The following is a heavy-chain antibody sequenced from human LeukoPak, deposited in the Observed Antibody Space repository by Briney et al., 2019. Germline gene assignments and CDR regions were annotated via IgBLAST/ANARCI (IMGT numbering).Heavy chain of an antibody. Sequence: SVKVSCKASGGTFSSYAISWVRQAPGQGLEWMGRIIPILGIANYAQKFQGRVTITADKSTSTAYMELSSLRSEDTAVYYCARDRGWGSVYFDYWGQGTLVTVSS. CDR3: ARDRGWGSVYFDY. J-gene: IGHJ4*02. V-gene: IGHV1-69*04. CDR1: GGTFSSYA. D-gene: IGHD7-27*01. CDR2: IIPILGIA.